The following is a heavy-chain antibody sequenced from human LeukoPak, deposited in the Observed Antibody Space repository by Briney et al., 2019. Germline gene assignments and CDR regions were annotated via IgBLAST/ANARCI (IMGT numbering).Heavy chain of an antibody. CDR3: AKDGHYSNFYFDY. CDR1: GFIFSSYW. J-gene: IGHJ4*02. CDR2: IKSDGSSP. Sequence: GGSLRLSCAASGFIFSSYWMHWVRQAPGKGPVWVSRIKSDGSSPSYADSVKGRFTISRDNAKNTVYLQMNSLRAEDTAVYYCAKDGHYSNFYFDYWGQGTLVTVSS. V-gene: IGHV3-74*01. D-gene: IGHD4-11*01.